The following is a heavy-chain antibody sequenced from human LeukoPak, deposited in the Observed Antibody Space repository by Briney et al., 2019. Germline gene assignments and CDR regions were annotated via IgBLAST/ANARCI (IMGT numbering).Heavy chain of an antibody. CDR3: ARHLSGDDI. J-gene: IGHJ3*02. CDR2: IYSSGST. D-gene: IGHD4-17*01. V-gene: IGHV3-53*01. CDR1: GFTVSSNY. Sequence: GGSLRLSCAASGFTVSSNYMTWVRQAPGKGLEWVSIIYSSGSTYYADSVKGRFTISRDNSKNTLYLQMNSLRDEDTAVYYCARHLSGDDIWGQGTMVTVSS.